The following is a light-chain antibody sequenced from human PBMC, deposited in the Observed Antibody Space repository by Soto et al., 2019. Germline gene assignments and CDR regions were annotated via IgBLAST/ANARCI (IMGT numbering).Light chain of an antibody. J-gene: IGKJ3*01. CDR3: QQRRNWPPAT. CDR2: DAS. Sequence: EIVLTQSPATLSLSPGERATLSCRASQSVSSYLAWYQQKPGQASRLLIYDASNRATGIPARLSGSESGTDFTLTISNLEPEDFAVYKCQQRRNWPPATFGPATKVDIK. CDR1: QSVSSY. V-gene: IGKV3-11*01.